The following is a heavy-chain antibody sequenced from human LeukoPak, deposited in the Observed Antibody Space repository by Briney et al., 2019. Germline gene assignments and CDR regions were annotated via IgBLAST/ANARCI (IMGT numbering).Heavy chain of an antibody. CDR3: ARGGPNYDFWSGSDY. CDR1: GFTFSSYS. D-gene: IGHD3-3*01. J-gene: IGHJ4*02. CDR2: ISSSSSYI. V-gene: IGHV3-21*01. Sequence: PGGSLRLSCAASGFTFSSYSMNWVRQAPGKGLEWVSSISSSSSYIYYADSVKGRFTISRDNAKNSLYLQMNSLRAEDTAVYYCARGGPNYDFWSGSDYWGQGTLVTVSS.